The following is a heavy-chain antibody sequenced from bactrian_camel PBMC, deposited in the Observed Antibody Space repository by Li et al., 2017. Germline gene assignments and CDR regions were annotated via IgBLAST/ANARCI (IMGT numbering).Heavy chain of an antibody. CDR1: GYSGSLYC. D-gene: IGHD6*01. CDR2: IDNGGSTRHT. CDR3: AADRWERVCPDFPVVAGADPRVENY. V-gene: IGHV3S54*01. J-gene: IGHJ4*01. Sequence: HVQLVESGGGSVQAGGSLRLSCAASGYSGSLYCMGWFRQAPGKEREEVATIDNGGSTRHTRYAESVKGRFTISRDNAKNTLYLQMNALKPEDTAMYYCAADRWERVCPDFPVVAGADPRVENYWGQGTQVTVS.